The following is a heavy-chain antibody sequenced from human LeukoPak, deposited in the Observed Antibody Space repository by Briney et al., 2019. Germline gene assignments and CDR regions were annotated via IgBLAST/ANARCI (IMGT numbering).Heavy chain of an antibody. J-gene: IGHJ4*02. CDR1: GGSISSSNW. CDR3: ARNGGNSDYDY. Sequence: SETLSLTCAVSGGSISSSNWWSWVRQPPGKGLEWIGEIYHSGSTNYNPSLKSRVTMLLDKSENQFSLKLNSVTAADTAVYYCARNGGNSDYDYWGQGTLVTVSA. V-gene: IGHV4-4*02. D-gene: IGHD4-23*01. CDR2: IYHSGST.